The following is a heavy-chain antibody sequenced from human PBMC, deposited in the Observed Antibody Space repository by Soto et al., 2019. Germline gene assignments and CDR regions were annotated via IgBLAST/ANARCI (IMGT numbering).Heavy chain of an antibody. J-gene: IGHJ4*02. Sequence: SETLSLTCAVYGGSFSGYYWSWIRQPPGKGLEWIGEINHSGNTNYNPSLKSRVTISVDTSKNQFSLKLSPVTAADTAVYYCARGSTLTYYYGSGSHTGRSYGYWGQGTLVTVSS. V-gene: IGHV4-34*01. CDR2: INHSGNT. CDR3: ARGSTLTYYYGSGSHTGRSYGY. CDR1: GGSFSGYY. D-gene: IGHD3-10*01.